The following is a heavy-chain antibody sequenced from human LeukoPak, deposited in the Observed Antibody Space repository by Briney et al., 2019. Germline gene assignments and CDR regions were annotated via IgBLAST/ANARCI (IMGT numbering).Heavy chain of an antibody. J-gene: IGHJ4*02. CDR2: ISSSSSYI. CDR3: ARDMFIHSGSYPLGY. Sequence: GGSLRLSCAASGFTFSSYSMNWVRQAPGKGLEWVSSISSSSSYIYYADSVKGRFTISRDNAKNSLYLQMNSLRAEDTAVYYCARDMFIHSGSYPLGYWGQGTLVTVSS. V-gene: IGHV3-21*01. D-gene: IGHD1-26*01. CDR1: GFTFSSYS.